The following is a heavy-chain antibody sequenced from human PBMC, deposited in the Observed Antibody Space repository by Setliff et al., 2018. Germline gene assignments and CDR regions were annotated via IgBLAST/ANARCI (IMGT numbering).Heavy chain of an antibody. CDR1: GDSMSFSY. Sequence: ETLSLTCSVSGDSMSFSYWSWIRQPPGKGLEWIGYIYYSGSTDSHPSLKSRVSISIDTSKNQFSLKLSSVTAADTAVYYCARGPRLRYFDWPVDYWGQGTLVTVSS. D-gene: IGHD3-9*01. CDR3: ARGPRLRYFDWPVDY. J-gene: IGHJ4*02. V-gene: IGHV4-59*12. CDR2: IYYSGST.